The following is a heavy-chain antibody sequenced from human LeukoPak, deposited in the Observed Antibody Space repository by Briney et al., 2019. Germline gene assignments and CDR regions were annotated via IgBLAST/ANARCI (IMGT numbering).Heavy chain of an antibody. D-gene: IGHD3-22*01. CDR2: ISGSGGST. CDR3: AKATNYYDSSGYYFDY. Sequence: PGGSLRLSCAASGFTFSSYAMSWVRQAPGKGLEWVSAISGSGGSTYYADSVKGRFTTSRDNSKNTLYLQMNSLRAEDTAVYYCAKATNYYDSSGYYFDYWGQGTLVTVSS. V-gene: IGHV3-23*01. CDR1: GFTFSSYA. J-gene: IGHJ4*02.